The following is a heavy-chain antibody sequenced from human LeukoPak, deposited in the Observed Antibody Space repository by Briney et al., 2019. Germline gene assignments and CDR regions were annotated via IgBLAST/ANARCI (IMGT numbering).Heavy chain of an antibody. V-gene: IGHV4-59*01. D-gene: IGHD1-26*01. CDR2: IYYSGST. CDR3: ASAGDYYYMDV. J-gene: IGHJ6*03. CDR1: GGSISSYY. Sequence: SETLSLTCTVSGGSISSYYWSWIRQPPGKGLEWIGYIYYSGSTNYNPSLKGRVTISVDTSKNQFSLKLSSVTAADTAVYYCASAGDYYYMDVWGKGTTVTVSS.